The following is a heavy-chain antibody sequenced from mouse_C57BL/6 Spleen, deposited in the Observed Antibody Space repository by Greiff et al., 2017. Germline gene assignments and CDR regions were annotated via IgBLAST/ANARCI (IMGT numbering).Heavy chain of an antibody. CDR3: ARGGDDAMAY. J-gene: IGHJ4*01. CDR2: IYPSDSET. CDR1: GSTFTSFW. V-gene: IGHV1-61*01. Sequence: QVQLQQPGAELVRPGSSVKLSCKASGSTFTSFWLDWVKQRPGQGLEWIGHIYPSDSETHYNQKFKGKATLTGDKSSSTAYMQLSSLISEDAAVYYCARGGDDAMAYWGQGTLVTVSA. D-gene: IGHD2-13*01.